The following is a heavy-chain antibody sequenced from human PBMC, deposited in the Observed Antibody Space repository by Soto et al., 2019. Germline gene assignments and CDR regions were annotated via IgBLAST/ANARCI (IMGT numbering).Heavy chain of an antibody. Sequence: ASVKVSCKASGYTFTSNDINWVRQATGQGPEWMGWMNPDNGKTGFAQKFQGRITMTRNTSISTAYMELSSLRSDDTAVYFCARPLCSSTRCGPYFFDSWGQGSLVTVSS. CDR2: MNPDNGKT. D-gene: IGHD2-2*01. CDR3: ARPLCSSTRCGPYFFDS. CDR1: GYTFTSND. J-gene: IGHJ4*02. V-gene: IGHV1-8*01.